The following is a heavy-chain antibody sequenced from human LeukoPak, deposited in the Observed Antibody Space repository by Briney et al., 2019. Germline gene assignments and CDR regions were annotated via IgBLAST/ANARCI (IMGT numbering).Heavy chain of an antibody. V-gene: IGHV1-18*01. CDR2: ISAYNGNT. Sequence: ASVKVSCKASGYTFTSYGISWVRQAPGQGLGWMGWISAYNGNTNYAQKLQGRVTMTTDTSTSTAYMELRSLRSDDTAVYYCARDAVVVVAATLFDYYYYGMDVWGQGTTVTVSS. J-gene: IGHJ6*02. D-gene: IGHD2-15*01. CDR1: GYTFTSYG. CDR3: ARDAVVVVAATLFDYYYYGMDV.